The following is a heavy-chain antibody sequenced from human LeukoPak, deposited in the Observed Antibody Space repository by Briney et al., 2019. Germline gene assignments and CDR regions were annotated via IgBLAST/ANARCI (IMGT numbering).Heavy chain of an antibody. CDR1: GFTFSRYW. CDR2: INSDGSST. V-gene: IGHV3-74*01. Sequence: GGSLRLSCAASGFTFSRYWMHWVRHAPGKRLVWVSRINSDGSSTSYADSVKGRFTISRDNAKNTLYLQMNSLTVEDTAVYYCARDGLTETTRDSDYWGQGTLVTVSS. CDR3: ARDGLTETTRDSDY. D-gene: IGHD4-11*01. J-gene: IGHJ4*02.